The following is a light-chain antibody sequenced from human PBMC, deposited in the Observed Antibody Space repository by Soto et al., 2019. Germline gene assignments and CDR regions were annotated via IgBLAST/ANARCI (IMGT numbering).Light chain of an antibody. V-gene: IGKV1-39*01. Sequence: DIQMTQSPSSLSASVGDRVTITCRASQPISKNLNWYQQRPGKPPNLLIYASSSLQRGVPPRFSGGGSGTEFTLTITSLQPEDFATYYCRQTDSTPITFGQGTRLEIK. J-gene: IGKJ5*01. CDR2: ASS. CDR3: RQTDSTPIT. CDR1: QPISKN.